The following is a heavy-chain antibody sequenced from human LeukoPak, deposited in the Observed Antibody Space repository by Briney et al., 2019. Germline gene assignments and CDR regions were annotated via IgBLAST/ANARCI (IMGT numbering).Heavy chain of an antibody. V-gene: IGHV3-21*01. CDR2: ISSSSSYI. D-gene: IGHD1-26*01. CDR3: ARSFSGSYSDYFDY. Sequence: GGSLRLSCAASGFTFSSYSMNWVRQAPGKGLEWVSSISSSSSYIYYADSVKGRFTISRDNAKNSLYLQMNSLRAEDTAVYYCARSFSGSYSDYFDYWGQGTLVTVSS. CDR1: GFTFSSYS. J-gene: IGHJ4*02.